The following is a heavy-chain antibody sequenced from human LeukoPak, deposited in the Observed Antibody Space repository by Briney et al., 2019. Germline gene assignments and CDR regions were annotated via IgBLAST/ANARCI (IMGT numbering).Heavy chain of an antibody. V-gene: IGHV4-39*01. CDR1: GGSISSSSYY. CDR3: ARTVGSSSSWYYYYYYGMDV. CDR2: IYYSGST. J-gene: IGHJ6*02. D-gene: IGHD6-13*01. Sequence: SETLSLTCTVSGGSISSSSYYWGWIRQPPGKGLEWIGSIYYSGSTYYNPSLKSRVTISVDTSKNQFSLKLSSVTAADTAVYYCARTVGSSSSWYYYYYYGMDVWGQGTTVTVSS.